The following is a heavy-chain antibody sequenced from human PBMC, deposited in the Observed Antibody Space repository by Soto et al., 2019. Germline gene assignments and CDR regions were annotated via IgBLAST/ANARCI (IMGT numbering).Heavy chain of an antibody. CDR1: GFAFSTYG. CDR2: ISYDGGDF. V-gene: IGHV3-30*18. J-gene: IGHJ4*02. D-gene: IGHD6-19*01. Sequence: GGSLRLSCAASGFAFSTYGMHWVRQAPGKGLEWVSLISYDGGDFYYAYSVKVRFTISRDNSKHTLSLKMDSLIVEDTAVYYCAKDCGAWSHXWGQVTPVTASX. CDR3: AKDCGAWSHX.